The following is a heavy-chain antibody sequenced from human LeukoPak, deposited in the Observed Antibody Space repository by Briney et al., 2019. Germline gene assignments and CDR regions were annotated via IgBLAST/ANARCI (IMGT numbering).Heavy chain of an antibody. CDR3: TTPYSIGRYYFDH. D-gene: IGHD6-19*01. CDR2: IKSKTDGGTT. Sequence: GGSLRLSCAASGFTFSNAWMSWVRQAPGKGLEWVGRIKSKTDGGTTDYAAPGKGRFTISRDDSKNTLYLQMNSLKTEDTAVYYCTTPYSIGRYYFDHWGQGTLVTVSS. V-gene: IGHV3-15*01. J-gene: IGHJ4*02. CDR1: GFTFSNAW.